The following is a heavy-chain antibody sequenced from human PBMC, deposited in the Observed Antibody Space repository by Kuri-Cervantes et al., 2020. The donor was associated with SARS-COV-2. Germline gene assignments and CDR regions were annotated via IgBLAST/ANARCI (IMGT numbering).Heavy chain of an antibody. CDR2: INHSGST. D-gene: IGHD3-22*01. CDR3: ARVDDSSGGRVDY. J-gene: IGHJ4*02. Sequence: SETLSLTCAVYGGSFSGYYGSWIRQPPGKGLEWIGEINHSGSTNYNPSLKSRVTVSVDTSKNQFSLKLSSVTAADTAVYYCARVDDSSGGRVDYWGQGTLVTVSS. V-gene: IGHV4-34*01. CDR1: GGSFSGYY.